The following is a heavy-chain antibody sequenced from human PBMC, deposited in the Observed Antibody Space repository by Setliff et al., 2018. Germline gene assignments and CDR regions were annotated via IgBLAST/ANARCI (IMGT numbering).Heavy chain of an antibody. CDR3: ARDNTVADAFDI. D-gene: IGHD6-19*01. V-gene: IGHV3-30*14. CDR2: VSHDENTK. Sequence: GGSLRLSCAASGFTFSSYSIHWVRQAPGKGLEWVAVVSHDENTKYYADSVKGRFTISRDNSKNTLYLQMNSLRAEDTAVYYCARDNTVADAFDIWGQGTMVTVSS. CDR1: GFTFSSYS. J-gene: IGHJ3*02.